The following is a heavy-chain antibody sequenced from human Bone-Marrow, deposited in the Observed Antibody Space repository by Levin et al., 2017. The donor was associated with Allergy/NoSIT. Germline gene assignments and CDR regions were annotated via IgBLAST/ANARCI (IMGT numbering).Heavy chain of an antibody. J-gene: IGHJ4*02. CDR1: GDSISSGENY. V-gene: IGHV4-30-4*02. Sequence: SETLSLTCTVSGDSISSGENYWSWIRQRPGQALEWIGYILYTGTTQSNPSHTSRATISVDTSKNQFSLTLTLVTAADTAVYYCGRDSENSLWSYFDYWGLGTLVTVSS. CDR2: ILYTGTT. CDR3: GRDSENSLWSYFDY. D-gene: IGHD1/OR15-1a*01.